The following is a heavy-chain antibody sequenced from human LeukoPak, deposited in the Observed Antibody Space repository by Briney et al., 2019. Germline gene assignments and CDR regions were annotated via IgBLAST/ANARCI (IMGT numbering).Heavy chain of an antibody. CDR2: ISYDGSKK. J-gene: IGHJ4*02. Sequence: GGSLRLSCGASGFTFSSYGMHWGRQAPGKGLEWVAVISYDGSKKYYADSLKGGFTISRDNSKNKLYLQMNSLRVEDTAVYYCERVQREYYYDSSGIMGNWGQGTLVTVSS. D-gene: IGHD3-22*01. CDR3: ERVQREYYYDSSGIMGN. V-gene: IGHV3-30*03. CDR1: GFTFSSYG.